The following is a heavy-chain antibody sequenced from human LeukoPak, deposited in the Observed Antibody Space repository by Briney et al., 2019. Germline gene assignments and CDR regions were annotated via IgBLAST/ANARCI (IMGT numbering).Heavy chain of an antibody. CDR1: GYTFTIYY. Sequence: DSVKVSCKASGYTFTIYYIHWVRLAPGQGLEWMGCINPHSGDTTYAQNFQGRVAMTTNTSISTAYMELSRLRSEDTAVYFCARDKSLINYYYMDVWGKGTTVTVSS. J-gene: IGHJ6*03. V-gene: IGHV1-2*02. CDR2: INPHSGDT. CDR3: ARDKSLINYYYMDV. D-gene: IGHD3-22*01.